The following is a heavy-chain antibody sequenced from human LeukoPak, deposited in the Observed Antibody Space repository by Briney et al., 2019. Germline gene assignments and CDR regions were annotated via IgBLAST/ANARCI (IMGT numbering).Heavy chain of an antibody. CDR2: IYYSGST. CDR3: ARDHVGSGSGSYNYGMDV. V-gene: IGHV4-31*03. J-gene: IGHJ6*02. Sequence: PSGTLSLTCTVSGGSISSGGYYWSWIRQHPGKGLEWIGYIYYSGSTYYNPSLKSRVTISVDTSKNQFSLKLSSVTAADTAVYYCARDHVGSGSGSYNYGMDVWGQGTTVTVSS. D-gene: IGHD3-10*01. CDR1: GGSISSGGYY.